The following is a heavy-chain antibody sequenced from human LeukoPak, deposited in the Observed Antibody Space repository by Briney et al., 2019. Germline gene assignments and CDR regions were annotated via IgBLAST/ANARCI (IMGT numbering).Heavy chain of an antibody. CDR3: ARWYSSSLRRMSGKLDY. D-gene: IGHD6-13*01. CDR1: GDSVSSNSAA. Sequence: SQTLSLTCAISGDSVSSNSAAWNWIRQSPSRGLEWLGRTYYRSKWYNDYAVSVKSRITINPDTSKNQFSLKLSSVTAADTAVYYCARWYSSSLRRMSGKLDYWGQGTLVTVSS. CDR2: TYYRSKWYN. J-gene: IGHJ4*02. V-gene: IGHV6-1*01.